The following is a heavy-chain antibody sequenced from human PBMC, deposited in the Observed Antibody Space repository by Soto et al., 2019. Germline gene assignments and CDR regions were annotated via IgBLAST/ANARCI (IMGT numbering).Heavy chain of an antibody. J-gene: IGHJ4*02. V-gene: IGHV3-21*01. CDR2: ISTGSAII. CDR1: GFALSTHS. Sequence: EVHLVESGGGLVKPGGSLRLSCAASGFALSTHSMHWVRQAPGKGLEWVSSISTGSAIIHYADSVKGRFTISRDNAKSSLYLQMNSLRVEDTAVYYCVRAVYTLTTPYYFDFWGPGTLVTVSS. D-gene: IGHD4-17*01. CDR3: VRAVYTLTTPYYFDF.